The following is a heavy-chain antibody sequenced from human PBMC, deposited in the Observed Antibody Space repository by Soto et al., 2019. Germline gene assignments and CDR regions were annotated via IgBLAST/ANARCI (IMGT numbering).Heavy chain of an antibody. CDR3: PREGDYRTWFEP. CDR1: GESIATGAFY. Sequence: SETLSLTCTVSGESIATGAFYWSWIRLQSGKGPEWIGSIFYAGYTYYNPSLKSRVEISLDGSQNQFSLNLRSVTAADTAVYYFPREGDYRTWFEPWGPGTLVTVSS. J-gene: IGHJ5*02. V-gene: IGHV4-31*03. CDR2: IFYAGYT. D-gene: IGHD4-17*01.